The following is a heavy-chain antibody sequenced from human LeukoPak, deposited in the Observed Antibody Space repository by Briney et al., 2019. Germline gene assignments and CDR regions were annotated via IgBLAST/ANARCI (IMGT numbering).Heavy chain of an antibody. V-gene: IGHV3-7*03. CDR3: TTSDCEY. Sequence: GGSLRLSCVASGFTFSIHWMTWVRQAPRKGLEWVATIKPDGNDKFFVDSVKGGFTISRDNAKTSLFLQMNSLRAEDTAIYYCTTSDCEYWGQGALVTVSS. CDR2: IKPDGNDK. J-gene: IGHJ4*02. CDR1: GFTFSIHW.